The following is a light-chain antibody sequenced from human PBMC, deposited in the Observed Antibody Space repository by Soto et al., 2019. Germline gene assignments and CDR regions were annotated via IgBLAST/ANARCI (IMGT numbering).Light chain of an antibody. V-gene: IGLV2-23*02. CDR3: CSYAGGSTWV. J-gene: IGLJ3*02. Sequence: QSVLTQPASVSGSPGQSITISCTGTSSDVGSYNLVSWYQHHPDKAPKFMIYEVSKRPSGVSNHFSGSKSGNTASLTISGLQAEDEADYYCCSYAGGSTWVFGGVTQLTVL. CDR2: EVS. CDR1: SSDVGSYNL.